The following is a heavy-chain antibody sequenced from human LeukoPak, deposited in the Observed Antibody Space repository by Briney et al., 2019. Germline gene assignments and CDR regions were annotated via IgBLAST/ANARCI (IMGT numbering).Heavy chain of an antibody. CDR1: GFTFSTYL. V-gene: IGHV3-74*01. D-gene: IGHD3-9*01. J-gene: IGHJ5*02. CDR3: ASLGTLVP. CDR2: INTDGSIT. Sequence: GGSLRLSCAASGFTFSTYLMHWVRQAPGKGLVWVSRINTDGSITTYADSVKGRFTISRDNAKNTLYLQMNSLRDEDTAVYYCASLGTLVPWGQGTLVTVSS.